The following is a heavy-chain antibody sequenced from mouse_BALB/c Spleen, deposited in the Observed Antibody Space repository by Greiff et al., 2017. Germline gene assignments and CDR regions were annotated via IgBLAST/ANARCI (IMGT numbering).Heavy chain of an antibody. Sequence: EVQVVESGGGLVKPGGSLKLSCAASGFTFSSYAMSWVRQTPEKRLEWVASISSGGSTYYPDSVKGRFTISRDNARNILYLQMSSLRSEDTAMYYCAREDYYYGSSYWYFDVWGAGTTVTVSS. CDR1: GFTFSSYA. CDR3: AREDYYYGSSYWYFDV. V-gene: IGHV5-6-5*01. D-gene: IGHD1-1*01. J-gene: IGHJ1*01. CDR2: ISSGGST.